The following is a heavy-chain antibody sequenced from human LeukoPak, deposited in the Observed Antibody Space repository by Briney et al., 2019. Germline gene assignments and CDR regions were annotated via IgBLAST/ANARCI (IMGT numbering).Heavy chain of an antibody. CDR1: GFTFSSYG. V-gene: IGHV3-30*02. Sequence: GGSLRLSCAASGFTFSSYGMHWVRQAPGKGLEWVAFIRYDGSNKYYADSVKGRFTISRDNSKNTLYLQMNSLRAEDTAVYYCAKTTYYYGSALIDYWGQGTLVTVSS. J-gene: IGHJ4*02. CDR2: IRYDGSNK. D-gene: IGHD3-10*01. CDR3: AKTTYYYGSALIDY.